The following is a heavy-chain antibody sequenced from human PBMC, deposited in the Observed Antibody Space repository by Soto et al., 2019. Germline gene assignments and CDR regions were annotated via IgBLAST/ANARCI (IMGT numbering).Heavy chain of an antibody. Sequence: QLQLQESGPGLVKASETLSLTCTVSGGSISSGTYFWGWIRQPPGKGLEWIGTISYTESTYYNPSITSRVTISVDTSNNQFSLKLSSVTAADTAVYYCVRQVGGSYLWDYWGQGTLVTVSS. CDR2: ISYTEST. J-gene: IGHJ4*02. D-gene: IGHD1-26*01. CDR1: GGSISSGTYF. CDR3: VRQVGGSYLWDY. V-gene: IGHV4-39*01.